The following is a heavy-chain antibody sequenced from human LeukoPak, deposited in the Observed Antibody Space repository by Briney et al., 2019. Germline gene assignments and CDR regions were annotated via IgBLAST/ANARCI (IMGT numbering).Heavy chain of an antibody. J-gene: IGHJ6*03. Sequence: PSETLSLTCSVSGGSISSHYWSWIRQPAGKGLEWIEQIYTSGSTNCSPSLKSRVTISVDTSKNQFSLKLSSVTAADTAVYYCARGTTFGVVIRSYYYYYMDVWGKGTTVTVSS. CDR3: ARGTTFGVVIRSYYYYYMDV. CDR2: IYTSGST. CDR1: GGSISSHY. D-gene: IGHD3-3*01. V-gene: IGHV4-4*07.